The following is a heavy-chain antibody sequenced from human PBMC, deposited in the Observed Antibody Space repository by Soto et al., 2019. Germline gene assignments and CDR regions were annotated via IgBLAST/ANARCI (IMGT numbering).Heavy chain of an antibody. CDR1: GGSISSTKW. V-gene: IGHV4-4*02. D-gene: IGHD4-4*01. CDR3: ATQTISYTWDV. CDR2: ISHSEGS. Sequence: QVQLQESGPGLVKPSGTLSLTCAVSGGSISSTKWWTWVRQPPGKGLEWIAEISHSEGSNYNPSLKSRVAMSLDNSKNQFSLRLSSVTAEDTAVYYCATQTISYTWDVWGQGTTVTVS. J-gene: IGHJ6*02.